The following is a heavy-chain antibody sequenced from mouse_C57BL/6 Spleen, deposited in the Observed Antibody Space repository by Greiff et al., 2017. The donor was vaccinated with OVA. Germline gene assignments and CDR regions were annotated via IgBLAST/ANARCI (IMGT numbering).Heavy chain of an antibody. J-gene: IGHJ2*01. Sequence: VKLQQSGPELVKPGASVKISCKASGYSFTSYYIHWVKQRPGQGLEWIGWIYPGSGNTKYNEKFKGKATLTADTSSSTAYMQLSSLTSEDSAVYYCARVDSAGNYFDYWGQGTTLTVSS. V-gene: IGHV1-66*01. CDR3: ARVDSAGNYFDY. D-gene: IGHD4-1*01. CDR2: IYPGSGNT. CDR1: GYSFTSYY.